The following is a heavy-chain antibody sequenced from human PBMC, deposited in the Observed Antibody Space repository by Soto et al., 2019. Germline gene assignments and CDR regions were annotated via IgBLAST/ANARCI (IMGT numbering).Heavy chain of an antibody. CDR2: ISYDGSNK. CDR1: GFTFSSYG. V-gene: IGHV3-30*18. D-gene: IGHD3-22*01. CDR3: AKALITMIVVVSPFFDY. Sequence: HPGGSLRLSCAASGFTFSSYGMHWVRQAPGKGLEWVAVISYDGSNKYYADSVKGRFTISRDNSKNTLYLQMNSLRAEDTAVYYCAKALITMIVVVSPFFDYWGQGTLVTVSS. J-gene: IGHJ4*02.